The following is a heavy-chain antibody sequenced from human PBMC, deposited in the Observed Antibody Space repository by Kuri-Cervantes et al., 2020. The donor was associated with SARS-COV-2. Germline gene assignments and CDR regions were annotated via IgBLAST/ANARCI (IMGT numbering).Heavy chain of an antibody. Sequence: GSLRLSFTVSGGSISSSSYYWGWIRQPPGKGLEWIGSIYYSGSTYYNPSLKSRVTVSVDTSKNQFSLKLSSVTAADTAVYYCARRSYYYDSSGYPQYYFDYWGQGTLVTVSS. CDR2: IYYSGST. CDR3: ARRSYYYDSSGYPQYYFDY. CDR1: GGSISSSSYY. D-gene: IGHD3-22*01. V-gene: IGHV4-39*07. J-gene: IGHJ4*02.